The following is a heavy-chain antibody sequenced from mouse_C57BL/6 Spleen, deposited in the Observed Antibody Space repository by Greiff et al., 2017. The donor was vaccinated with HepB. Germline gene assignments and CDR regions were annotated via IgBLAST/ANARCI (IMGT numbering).Heavy chain of an antibody. CDR2: ISSGSSTI. CDR3: AREVATDFDV. J-gene: IGHJ1*03. Sequence: DVKLQESGGGLVKPGGSLKLSCAASGFTFSDYGMHWVRQAPEKGLEWVAYISSGSSTIYYADTVKGRFTISRDNAKNTLFLQMTSLRSEDTAMYYCAREVATDFDVWGTGTTVTVSS. V-gene: IGHV5-17*01. CDR1: GFTFSDYG. D-gene: IGHD1-1*02.